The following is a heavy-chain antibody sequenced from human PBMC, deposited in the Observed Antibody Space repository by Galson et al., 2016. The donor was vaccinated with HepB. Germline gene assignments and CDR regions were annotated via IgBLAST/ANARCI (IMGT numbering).Heavy chain of an antibody. CDR3: AKGPGLERRKYYFDY. D-gene: IGHD1-1*01. Sequence: SVKVSCKASGSPFTNYGINWVRQAPGQGLEWMGWINTISGTPTYAQGFTGRFVFSLDSSVSTAYLQISSLQAEDTAFYYCAKGPGLERRKYYFDYWGQGTLVTVSS. V-gene: IGHV7-4-1*02. CDR2: INTISGTP. J-gene: IGHJ4*02. CDR1: GSPFTNYG.